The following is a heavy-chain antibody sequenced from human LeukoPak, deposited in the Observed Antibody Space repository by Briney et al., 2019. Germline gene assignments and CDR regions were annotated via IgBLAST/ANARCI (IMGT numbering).Heavy chain of an antibody. V-gene: IGHV1-46*01. J-gene: IGHJ4*02. CDR2: INPSGGST. D-gene: IGHD1-14*01. Sequence: ASVKVSCKASGYTFTGYYMHWVRQAPGQGLEWMGIINPSGGSTSYAQKFQGRVTMTRDMSTSTVYMELSSLRSEDTAVYYCARSREVSPAYDYWGQGTLVTVSS. CDR1: GYTFTGYY. CDR3: ARSREVSPAYDY.